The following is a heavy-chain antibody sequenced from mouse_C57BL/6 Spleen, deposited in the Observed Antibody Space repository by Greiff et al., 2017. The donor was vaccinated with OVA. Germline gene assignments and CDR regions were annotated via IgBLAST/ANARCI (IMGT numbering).Heavy chain of an antibody. CDR3: ARKTTVAYAMDY. CDR2: IYPGSGST. V-gene: IGHV1-55*01. D-gene: IGHD1-1*01. J-gene: IGHJ4*01. CDR1: GYTFTSYW. Sequence: QVQLKQPGAELVKPGASVKMSCKASGYTFTSYWITWVKQRPGQGLEWIGDIYPGSGSTNYNEKFKSKATLTVDTSSSTAYMQLRSLTSEDSAVYYCARKTTVAYAMDYWGQGTSVTVSS.